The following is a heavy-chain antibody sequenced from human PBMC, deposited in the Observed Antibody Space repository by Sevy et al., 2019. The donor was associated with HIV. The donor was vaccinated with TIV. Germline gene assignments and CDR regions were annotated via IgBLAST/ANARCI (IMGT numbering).Heavy chain of an antibody. J-gene: IGHJ4*02. CDR3: AHRRSKGITITEFDY. CDR2: IYWDGDT. CDR1: GFSFSTSGVG. D-gene: IGHD3-9*01. V-gene: IGHV2-5*02. Sequence: SGPTLVNPTQTLTLTCTFSGFSFSTSGVGVGWIRQPPGKAPEWLAMIYWDGDTRYSPSLMNRLTITKDTSKDQVFLRMANMEPVDTGTYYCAHRRSKGITITEFDYWGQGTLVTVSS.